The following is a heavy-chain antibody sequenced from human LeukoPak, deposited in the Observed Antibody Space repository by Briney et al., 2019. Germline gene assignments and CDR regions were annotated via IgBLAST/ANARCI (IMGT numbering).Heavy chain of an antibody. CDR2: IYSGGST. V-gene: IGHV3-53*01. D-gene: IGHD2-2*01. CDR3: ASGPSYCSSTSCYSDYYYGMDV. Sequence: GGSLRLSCAASGFTVSSNYMSWVRQAPGKGREGVSVIYSGGSTYYADSVKGRFTISRDNSKNTLYLQMNSLRAEDTAVYYCASGPSYCSSTSCYSDYYYGMDVWGQGTTVTVSS. J-gene: IGHJ6*02. CDR1: GFTVSSNY.